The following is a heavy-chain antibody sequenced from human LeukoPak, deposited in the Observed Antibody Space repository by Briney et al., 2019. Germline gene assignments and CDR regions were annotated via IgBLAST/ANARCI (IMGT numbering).Heavy chain of an antibody. J-gene: IGHJ4*02. V-gene: IGHV3-33*01. CDR3: ARSGEYSSSWYVWSFFDH. D-gene: IGHD6-13*01. CDR1: GFIFSLYG. Sequence: GMSLRLFCAACGFIFSLYGMLWVRRAPGKGVEWVTVIWCGGSNKYCADSVKGVFTISRNNSKNTLYLQMNSMRAEDTDEYYCARSGEYSSSWYVWSFFDHWGQGTLVTVSS. CDR2: IWCGGSNK.